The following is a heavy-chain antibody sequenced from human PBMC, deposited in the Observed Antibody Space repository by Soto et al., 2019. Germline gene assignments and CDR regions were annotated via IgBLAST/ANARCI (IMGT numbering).Heavy chain of an antibody. CDR2: IYYSGST. Sequence: ASETLSLTCTVSGGSISSSSYYWGWIRQPPGKGLEWIGSIYYSGSTYYNPSLKSRVTISVDTSKNQFSLKLSSVTAADTAVYYCGRCRTDSYAMDVWGQGTTVTVSS. V-gene: IGHV4-39*03. CDR3: GRCRTDSYAMDV. J-gene: IGHJ6*02. CDR1: GGSISSSSYY.